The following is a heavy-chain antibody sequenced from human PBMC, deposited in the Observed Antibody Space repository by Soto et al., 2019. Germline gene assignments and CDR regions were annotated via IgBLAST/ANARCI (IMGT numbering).Heavy chain of an antibody. CDR1: GFTFSDYY. D-gene: IGHD3-16*01. Sequence: GGSLRLSCAASGFTFSDYYMSWIRQNTGKGLEYISYISNGGSFIYYADSVKGRFTISRDTAKTSLYLQMNSLRAEGTALYYCARHRYYEGSVPGYGMDVWGQGTTVTVSS. CDR3: ARHRYYEGSVPGYGMDV. V-gene: IGHV3-11*01. CDR2: ISNGGSFI. J-gene: IGHJ6*02.